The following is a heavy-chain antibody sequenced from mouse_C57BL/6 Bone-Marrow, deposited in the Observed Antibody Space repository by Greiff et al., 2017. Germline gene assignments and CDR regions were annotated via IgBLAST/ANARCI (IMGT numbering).Heavy chain of an antibody. CDR2: INPNYGTT. J-gene: IGHJ3*01. CDR1: GYSFTDYN. CDR3: ARFYDGYYGFAY. V-gene: IGHV1-39*01. Sequence: VQLQQSGPELVQPGASVKISCKASGYSFTDYNMNWVKQSHGKSLEWIGVINPNYGTTSSNQQFKGKVTLTVDQSSSPYYMQLNSLTSEDSAVYYCARFYDGYYGFAYWGQGTLVTVSA. D-gene: IGHD2-3*01.